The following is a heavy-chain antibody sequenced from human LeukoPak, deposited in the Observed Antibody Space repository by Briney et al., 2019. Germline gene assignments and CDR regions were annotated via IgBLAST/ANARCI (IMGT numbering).Heavy chain of an antibody. CDR1: GYTFTNYG. V-gene: IGHV1-18*01. J-gene: IGHJ4*02. D-gene: IGHD6-13*01. CDR3: ARGGVSNSWYRTPDY. CDR2: ISTYNGNT. Sequence: GASVKVSCKASGYTFTNYGLSWARQAPGQGLEWMGWISTYNGNTNYAQKFQGRVTMTTDTSTSTGYMEMRSLRSDDTAVYYCARGGVSNSWYRTPDYWGQGTLVIVSS.